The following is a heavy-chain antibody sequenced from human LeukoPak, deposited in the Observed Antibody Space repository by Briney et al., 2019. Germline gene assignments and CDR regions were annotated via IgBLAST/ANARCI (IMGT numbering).Heavy chain of an antibody. CDR3: ARDQEMTTADLRGPYYYYYGMDV. CDR1: GGTFSSYA. Sequence: SVKVSCKASGGTFSSYAISWVRQAPGQGLEWMGGIIPIFGTANYAQKFQGRVTITADESTSTAYMELSSLRSEDTAVYYCARDQEMTTADLRGPYYYYYGMDVWGQGTTVTVSS. V-gene: IGHV1-69*13. CDR2: IIPIFGTA. J-gene: IGHJ6*02. D-gene: IGHD4-17*01.